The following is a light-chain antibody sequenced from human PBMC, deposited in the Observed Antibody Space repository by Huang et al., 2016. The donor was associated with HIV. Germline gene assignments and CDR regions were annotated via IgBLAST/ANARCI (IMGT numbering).Light chain of an antibody. CDR2: WAS. Sequence: DMVLTKSPDSLAFSRGERATINCKSSQTILHDSDSRNNLAWYQQKPGQPPKLLIHWASIRKSGVPDRFIGSGSGTDFTLTISSLQAEDVAVYYCQQYYSSPFTFGPGTNVDI. CDR3: QQYYSSPFT. V-gene: IGKV4-1*01. CDR1: QTILHDSDSRNN. J-gene: IGKJ3*01.